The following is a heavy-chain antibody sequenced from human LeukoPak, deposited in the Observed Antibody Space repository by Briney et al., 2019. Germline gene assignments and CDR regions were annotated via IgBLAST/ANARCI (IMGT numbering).Heavy chain of an antibody. CDR2: ISYTGNT. J-gene: IGHJ4*02. CDR3: ARVGDCGDDCYSHDY. CDR1: GGSINGFH. D-gene: IGHD2-21*02. Sequence: KPSETLSLTCTVSGGSINGFHWGWVRQPPGKGLEYLGFISYTGNTNYSPSLKSRVTISIDTSKNHFSLELRSVTAADTAVYFCARVGDCGDDCYSHDYWGQGTLVSVSS. V-gene: IGHV4-59*08.